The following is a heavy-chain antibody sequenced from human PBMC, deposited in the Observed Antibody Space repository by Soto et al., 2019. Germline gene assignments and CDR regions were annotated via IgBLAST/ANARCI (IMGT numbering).Heavy chain of an antibody. CDR2: ISGSGGST. CDR1: GFTFSSYA. J-gene: IGHJ4*02. D-gene: IGHD6-19*01. V-gene: IGHV3-23*01. Sequence: EVQLLESGGGLVQPGGSLRLSCAASGFTFSSYAVSWVRQAPGKGLEWVSAISGSGGSTYYADSVRGRFTISRDNSKNTLDLQMYSLRAEDTAVYYCATVRSSGWQYYFDYWGQGTLVTVSS. CDR3: ATVRSSGWQYYFDY.